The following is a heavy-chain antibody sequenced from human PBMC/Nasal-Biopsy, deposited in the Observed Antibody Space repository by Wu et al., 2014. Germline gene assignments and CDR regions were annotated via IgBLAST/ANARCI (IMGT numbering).Heavy chain of an antibody. Sequence: LTCTLSEFSLTTPGVGVAWIRQSPGQALEWLALFYWDDDHRYSPSLKTRLTITKDTSRDQVVLTMTNMDPVDTGTYFCALRRSGYDFWTGYSWGQGALVIVSS. V-gene: IGHV2-5*02. CDR1: EFSLTTPGVG. D-gene: IGHD3-3*01. CDR2: FYWDDDH. J-gene: IGHJ5*02. CDR3: ALRRSGYDFWTGYS.